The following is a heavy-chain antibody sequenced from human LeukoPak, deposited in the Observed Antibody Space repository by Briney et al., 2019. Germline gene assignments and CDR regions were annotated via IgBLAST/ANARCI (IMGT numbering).Heavy chain of an antibody. D-gene: IGHD6-13*01. Sequence: GGSLRLSCAASGFTLSSCTMTWVRQAPGKGLEWVSAISGSGGSTNYADSVKGRFTISRDNSKNTLYLQMNSLRPEDTAVYYCAKGFSSVWYYFDYWGQGTLATVSS. CDR3: AKGFSSVWYYFDY. CDR1: GFTLSSCT. J-gene: IGHJ4*02. CDR2: ISGSGGST. V-gene: IGHV3-23*01.